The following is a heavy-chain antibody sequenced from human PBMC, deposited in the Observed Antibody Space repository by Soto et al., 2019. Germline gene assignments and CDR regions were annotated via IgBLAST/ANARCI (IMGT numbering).Heavy chain of an antibody. CDR3: TKAWFWGGVGCNSYHHNGIDV. Sequence: GGSLRLSCAASGFTFDDYAMYWVRQVPGKGLGGVSGIRWDSGRVGYADSVKGRCAISRFNAKNSLSKNMHSLRPEDTALYYCTKAWFWGGVGCNSYHHNGIDVCGQGTTVPVSS. V-gene: IGHV3-9*01. D-gene: IGHD3-16*01. CDR1: GFTFDDYA. J-gene: IGHJ6*02. CDR2: IRWDSGRV.